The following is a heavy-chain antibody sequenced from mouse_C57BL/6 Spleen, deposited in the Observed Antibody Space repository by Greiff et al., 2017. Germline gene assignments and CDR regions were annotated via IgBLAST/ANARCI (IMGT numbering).Heavy chain of an antibody. V-gene: IGHV1-80*01. J-gene: IGHJ4*01. CDR1: GYAFSSYW. D-gene: IGHD1-1*01. CDR2: IYPGDGDT. CDR3: ARRYTTVVAGGAMDY. Sequence: QVQLKQSGAELVKPGASVKISCKASGYAFSSYWMNWVKQRPGKGLEWIGQIYPGDGDTNYNGKFKGKATLTADKSSSTAYMQLSSLTSEDSAVYFCARRYTTVVAGGAMDYWGQGTSVTVSS.